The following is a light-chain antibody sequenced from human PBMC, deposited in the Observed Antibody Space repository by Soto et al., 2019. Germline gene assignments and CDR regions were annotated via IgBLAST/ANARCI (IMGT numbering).Light chain of an antibody. V-gene: IGLV2-18*02. Sequence: QSVLTQPPSVSGSPGQSVAISCTGTSSDVGSYNRVSWYQQPPGTAPKLIIYEVSNRPSGVPDRFSGSKSGNTASLTISGFQAEDEADYYCRSFTSSSTYVFGTGTKVTVL. CDR3: RSFTSSSTYV. CDR2: EVS. CDR1: SSDVGSYNR. J-gene: IGLJ1*01.